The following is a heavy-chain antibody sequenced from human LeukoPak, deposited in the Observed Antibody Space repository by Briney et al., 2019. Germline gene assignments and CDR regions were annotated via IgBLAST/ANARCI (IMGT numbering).Heavy chain of an antibody. CDR1: GFTVSSNC. Sequence: GGSLRLSCAASGFTVSSNCMSWVRQAPGKGLEWVSVIYSGVSTYYADSVKGRFTISRDNSKNTLYLQMNSLRAEDTAVYYCARTVGYGDYHWFDPWGQGTLVTVSS. V-gene: IGHV3-53*01. J-gene: IGHJ5*02. CDR2: IYSGVST. D-gene: IGHD4-17*01. CDR3: ARTVGYGDYHWFDP.